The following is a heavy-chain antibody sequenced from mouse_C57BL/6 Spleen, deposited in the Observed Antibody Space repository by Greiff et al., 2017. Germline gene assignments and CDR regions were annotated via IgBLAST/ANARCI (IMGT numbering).Heavy chain of an antibody. D-gene: IGHD2-2*01. Sequence: QVQLQQPGAELVRPGTSVKLSCKASGYTFTSYWMHWVKQRPGQGLEWIGVIDPSDSYTNYNQKFKGKATLTVDTSSSTAYMQLSSLTSEDSAVYYCAGYYGYDEGYAMDYWGQGTSVTVSS. CDR3: AGYYGYDEGYAMDY. CDR2: IDPSDSYT. J-gene: IGHJ4*01. V-gene: IGHV1-59*01. CDR1: GYTFTSYW.